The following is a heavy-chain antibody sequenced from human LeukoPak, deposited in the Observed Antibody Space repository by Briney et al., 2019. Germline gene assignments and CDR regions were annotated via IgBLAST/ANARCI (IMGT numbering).Heavy chain of an antibody. J-gene: IGHJ4*02. CDR2: INHSGST. Sequence: SETLSLTCAVYGGSFIGYYWSCIPHPPGKGREWIGEINHSGSTNYNPSLKSRVTISVDTSKNQFSLKLSSVTAADTAVYYCARGAGTRPHCFDYWGQGTLVTVSS. CDR1: GGSFIGYY. D-gene: IGHD1-1*01. V-gene: IGHV4-34*01. CDR3: ARGAGTRPHCFDY.